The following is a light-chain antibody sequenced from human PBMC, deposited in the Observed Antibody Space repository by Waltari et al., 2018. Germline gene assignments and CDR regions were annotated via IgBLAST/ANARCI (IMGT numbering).Light chain of an antibody. V-gene: IGKV1-39*01. CDR2: GAS. CDR1: QTIRNY. Sequence: DIQMIQSPSSLSASVGDRVPITGRASQTIRNYLNWYHHKPGKAPNLLIYGASILQSGVPSRFSGSGSGTDFTLTISSVQPEDSGTYYCQRSFTTPFMYNFGQGTKLEIK. J-gene: IGKJ2*01. CDR3: QRSFTTPFMYN.